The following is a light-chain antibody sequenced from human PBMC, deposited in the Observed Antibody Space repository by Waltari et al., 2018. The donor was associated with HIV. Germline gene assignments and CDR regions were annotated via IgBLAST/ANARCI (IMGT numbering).Light chain of an antibody. J-gene: IGLJ2*01. CDR3: QVWDSSSDLNVV. Sequence: SYVLTQPPSASVASGQTARFSCGGSHIAPKSAHCYQQRPGQAPVVVVYDDSDRPSGIPERFSGSNSGNTATLTINRVEAGDEADYYCQVWDSSSDLNVVFGGGTKLTVL. CDR1: HIAPKS. CDR2: DDS. V-gene: IGLV3-21*02.